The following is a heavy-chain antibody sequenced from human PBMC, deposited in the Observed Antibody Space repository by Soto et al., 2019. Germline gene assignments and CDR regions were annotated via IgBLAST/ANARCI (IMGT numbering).Heavy chain of an antibody. V-gene: IGHV4-31*03. D-gene: IGHD5-12*01. CDR3: ARDAPVGYGGYGWFDP. CDR2: IYYSGST. Sequence: SETLSLTCTVSGGSIISGGYYWMWIRQHPGKGLEWIGYIYYSGSTYYNPSLKSRVTISVDTSKNQFSLKLSSVTAADTAVYYCARDAPVGYGGYGWFDPWGQGTLVTVSS. J-gene: IGHJ5*02. CDR1: GGSIISGGYY.